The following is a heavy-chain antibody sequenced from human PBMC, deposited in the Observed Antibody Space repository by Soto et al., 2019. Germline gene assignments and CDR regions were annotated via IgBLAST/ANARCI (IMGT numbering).Heavy chain of an antibody. CDR2: IIPVLDLA. CDR3: ARGGKLGGDLDV. V-gene: IGHV1-69*02. J-gene: IGHJ6*04. Sequence: QAQLVQSGAEVKKPGSSVKVSCKASGDTFNRETFSWVRQAPGQGLQWMGRIIPVLDLADYAQKFQGRVTITADTSTTTVYLDLSGLGSDDTAVYYCARGGKLGGDLDVWGKGTPVIVSS. CDR1: GDTFNRET. D-gene: IGHD3-10*01.